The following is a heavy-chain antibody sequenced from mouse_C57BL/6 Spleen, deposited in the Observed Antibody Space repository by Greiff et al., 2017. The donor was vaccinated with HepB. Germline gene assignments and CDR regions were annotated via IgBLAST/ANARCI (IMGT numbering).Heavy chain of an antibody. Sequence: QVQLQQSGPELVKPGASVKISCKASGYSFTSYYIHWVKQRPGQGLAWIGWIYPGSGNTKYNEKFKGKATLTADTSSSNAYMQLSSLTSEDSAVYYCAREIDYYGSSYAGYWGQGTTLTVSS. CDR2: IYPGSGNT. J-gene: IGHJ2*01. D-gene: IGHD1-1*01. V-gene: IGHV1-66*01. CDR3: AREIDYYGSSYAGY. CDR1: GYSFTSYY.